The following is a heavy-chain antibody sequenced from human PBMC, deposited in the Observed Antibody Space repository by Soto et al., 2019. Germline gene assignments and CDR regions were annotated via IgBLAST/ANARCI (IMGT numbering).Heavy chain of an antibody. CDR2: ISGSSSII. V-gene: IGHV3-48*02. J-gene: IGHJ6*02. CDR1: GFTLSTYS. Sequence: EVQLVESGGGLIQRGGSLRLSCAASGFTLSTYSLNWVRQAPGKGLEWLSYISGSSSIIYYADSVKGRFTISRDNAKNSLYLQMNSLRDEDTAVYCCARGFDLQYGLDVWGQGTTVTVSS. D-gene: IGHD3-10*01. CDR3: ARGFDLQYGLDV.